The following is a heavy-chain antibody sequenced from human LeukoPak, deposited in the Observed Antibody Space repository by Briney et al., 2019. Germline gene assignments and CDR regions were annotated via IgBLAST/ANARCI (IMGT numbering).Heavy chain of an antibody. J-gene: IGHJ4*02. CDR2: TGSSGGGI. CDR1: GFTFSTYT. CDR3: AIDPNWGTHS. V-gene: IGHV3-23*01. Sequence: GGSLRLSCAASGFTFSTYTMYWVRHPPGKRLEWVSITGSSGGGIHYADSVKGRFTISRDNSKNALYLQMNSLRVEDTAVYYCAIDPNWGTHSWGQGVLVTVSS. D-gene: IGHD7-27*01.